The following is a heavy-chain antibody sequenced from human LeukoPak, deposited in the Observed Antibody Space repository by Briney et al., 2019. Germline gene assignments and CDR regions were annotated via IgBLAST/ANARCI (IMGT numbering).Heavy chain of an antibody. V-gene: IGHV4-59*01. CDR3: AIRYYDSSGYYFDY. D-gene: IGHD3-22*01. CDR2: ISYSGST. CDR1: GDSISTYS. J-gene: IGHJ4*02. Sequence: PSETLSLTCTVSGDSISTYSWIYIRQPPGKGLEWIGNISYSGSTKYNPSLKSRVTISLDTSKNQFSLKLSSVTAADTAVYYCAIRYYDSSGYYFDYWGQGTLVTVSS.